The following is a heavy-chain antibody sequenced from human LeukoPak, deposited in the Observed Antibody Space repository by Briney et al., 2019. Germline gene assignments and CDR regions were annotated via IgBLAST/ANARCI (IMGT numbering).Heavy chain of an antibody. J-gene: IGHJ4*02. CDR3: AKGESSSGASMFDY. CDR1: GFRFRNYA. V-gene: IGHV3-23*01. CDR2: ISESGGTT. Sequence: GGSLRLSCAASGFRFRNYAMSWVRQAPGKGLEWVSAISESGGTTYYADSVKGRFTISRDNSKNTLYLQMSSLRDEDTAVYYCAKGESSSGASMFDYWGQGSLVTVSS. D-gene: IGHD3-10*01.